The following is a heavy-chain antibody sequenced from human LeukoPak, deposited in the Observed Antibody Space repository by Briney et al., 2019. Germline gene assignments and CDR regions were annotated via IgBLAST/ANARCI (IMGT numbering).Heavy chain of an antibody. CDR1: GFNFGNYA. J-gene: IGHJ4*02. CDR2: VSDGGGST. CDR3: ATGGYSGLFLFNY. Sequence: GGSLRLSRAASGFNFGNYAMSWVRQAPGKGLEWVSGVSDGGGSTHYADSVKGRFTISRDTSKNTLYLQMNSLRVEDTAIYFCATGGYSGLFLFNYWGQGTLVTVSS. D-gene: IGHD1-26*01. V-gene: IGHV3-23*01.